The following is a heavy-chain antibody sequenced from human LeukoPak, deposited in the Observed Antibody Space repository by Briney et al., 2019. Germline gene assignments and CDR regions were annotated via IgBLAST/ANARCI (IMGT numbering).Heavy chain of an antibody. CDR1: GFTFSDYS. CDR2: ITSTSSTI. Sequence: GGSLRLSCAASGFTFSDYSMNWVRQAPGKGLEWVSYITSTSSTIYEADSVKGRFTISRDNAKNPLYLQMNSLRDEDTAVYYCARVRGGYYIDYWGQGTLVTVSS. J-gene: IGHJ4*02. V-gene: IGHV3-48*02. D-gene: IGHD3-3*01. CDR3: ARVRGGYYIDY.